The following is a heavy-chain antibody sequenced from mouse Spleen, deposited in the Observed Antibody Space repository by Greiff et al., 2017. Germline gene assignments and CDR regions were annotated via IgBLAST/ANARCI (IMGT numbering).Heavy chain of an antibody. V-gene: IGHV5-17*02. J-gene: IGHJ2*01. CDR3: ARSTARAYYFDY. CDR2: ISSGSSTI. CDR1: GFTFSSFG. D-gene: IGHD3-2*01. Sequence: EVKVVESGGGLVQPGGSRKLSCAASGFTFSSFGMHWVRQAPEKGLEWVAYISSGSSTIYYADTVKGRFTISRDNPKNTLFLQMTSLRSEDTAMYYCARSTARAYYFDYWGQGTTLTVSS.